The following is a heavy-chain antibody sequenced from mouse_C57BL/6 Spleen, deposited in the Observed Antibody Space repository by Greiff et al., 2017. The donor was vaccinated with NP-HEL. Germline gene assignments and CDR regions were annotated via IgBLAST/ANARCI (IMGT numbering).Heavy chain of an antibody. CDR3: ARGITTVVAWYFDV. CDR1: GYTFTDYY. J-gene: IGHJ1*03. CDR2: INPNNGGT. V-gene: IGHV1-26*01. Sequence: EVQLQQSGPELVKPGASVKISCKASGYTFTDYYMNWVKQSHGKSLEWIGDINPNNGGTSYNQKFKGKATLTVDKSSSTAYMELRSLTSEDPAVYYCARGITTVVAWYFDVWGTGTTVTVSS. D-gene: IGHD1-1*01.